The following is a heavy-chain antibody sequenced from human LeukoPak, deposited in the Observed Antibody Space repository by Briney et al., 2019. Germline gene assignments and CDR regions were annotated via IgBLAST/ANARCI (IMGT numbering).Heavy chain of an antibody. J-gene: IGHJ4*02. CDR2: IRSTGTTT. D-gene: IGHD4-17*01. Sequence: GGSLRLSCVASGFTFSDYYMSWIRQAPGKGLEWVSYIRSTGTTTYYADSVKGRFTISRDNAKNSLFLQMNGLRAEDTAVYYCARWWGYNYGEFFDSWGQGTLVTVSS. CDR3: ARWWGYNYGEFFDS. CDR1: GFTFSDYY. V-gene: IGHV3-11*01.